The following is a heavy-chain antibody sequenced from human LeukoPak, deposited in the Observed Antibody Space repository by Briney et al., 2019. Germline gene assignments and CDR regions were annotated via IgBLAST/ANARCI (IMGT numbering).Heavy chain of an antibody. J-gene: IGHJ4*02. V-gene: IGHV3-66*01. D-gene: IGHD6-6*01. CDR2: IYTGGTT. Sequence: GGSLRLSCAASGFTVTSNHMNWVRQAPGKGLEWVSIIYTGGTTHYADSLKDRLTISRDDSINTLYLQMNSLRAEDTAVYYCARDSSSYYFDYWGQGTLVTVSS. CDR1: GFTVTSNH. CDR3: ARDSSSYYFDY.